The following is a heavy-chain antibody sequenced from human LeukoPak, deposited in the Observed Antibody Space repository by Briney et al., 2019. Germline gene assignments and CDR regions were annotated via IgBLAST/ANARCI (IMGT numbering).Heavy chain of an antibody. CDR3: AREGDYEAGKGYYFDY. CDR1: GYAFTSYA. CDR2: INAGNGNT. Sequence: ASVKVSCKASGYAFTSYAMHWVRQAPGQRLEWMGWINAGNGNTKYSQRLQGRVTITRDTSASTAYMELSSLRSEDTAVYYCAREGDYEAGKGYYFDYWGQGTLVTVSS. D-gene: IGHD4-17*01. V-gene: IGHV1-3*01. J-gene: IGHJ4*02.